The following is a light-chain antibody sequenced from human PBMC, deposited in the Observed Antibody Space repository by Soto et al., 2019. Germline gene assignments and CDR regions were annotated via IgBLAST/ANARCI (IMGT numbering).Light chain of an antibody. V-gene: IGKV1-39*01. CDR2: AAS. CDR3: QQSYSTPRA. J-gene: IGKJ1*01. CDR1: QRISTY. Sequence: DIQMTQSPSSLSASVGDRVTVTCRASQRISTYLNWYQHKPGKAPKLLIYAASSLQSGVPSRFSGSGVGTDFTLTISSLQPEDFAAYYCQQSYSTPRAFVQGTKV.